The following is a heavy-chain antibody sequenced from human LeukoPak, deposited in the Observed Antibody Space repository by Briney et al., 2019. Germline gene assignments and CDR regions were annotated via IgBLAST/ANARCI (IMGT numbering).Heavy chain of an antibody. V-gene: IGHV4-34*01. D-gene: IGHD4-23*01. Sequence: SETLSLTCAVYGGSFSGYYWSWIRQPPGKGLEWIGEINHSGSTNYNPSLKSRVTISVDTSKNQFSLKLSSVTAADTAVYYCARGSATVVTFDCWGQGTLVTVSS. CDR3: ARGSATVVTFDC. J-gene: IGHJ4*02. CDR2: INHSGST. CDR1: GGSFSGYY.